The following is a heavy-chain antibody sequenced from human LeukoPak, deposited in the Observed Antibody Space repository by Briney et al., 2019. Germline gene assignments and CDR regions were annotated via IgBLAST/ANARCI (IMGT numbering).Heavy chain of an antibody. CDR1: GGSISSGGYY. J-gene: IGHJ3*02. Sequence: SETLSLTCTVSGGSISSGGYYWSWIRQHPGTGLEWIGYIYYSGSTYYNPSLKSRVTISVDTSKNQFSLKLSSVTAADTAVYYCATNYYDSSGFDAFDIWGQGTMVTVSS. V-gene: IGHV4-31*03. D-gene: IGHD3-22*01. CDR3: ATNYYDSSGFDAFDI. CDR2: IYYSGST.